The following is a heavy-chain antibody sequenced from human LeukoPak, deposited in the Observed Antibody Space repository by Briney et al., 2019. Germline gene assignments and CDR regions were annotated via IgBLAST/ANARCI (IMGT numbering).Heavy chain of an antibody. CDR3: ARRGDSSGFSD. Sequence: GGSLRLSCAASGFTSSSDSMNWVRQAPGKGLEWISYVTSSSSTIYYADSVKGRFTISRDNAKNSLYLQMNSLRVEDTAVYYCARRGDSSGFSDWGQGTLVTVSS. D-gene: IGHD3-22*01. CDR1: GFTSSSDS. J-gene: IGHJ4*02. V-gene: IGHV3-48*01. CDR2: VTSSSSTI.